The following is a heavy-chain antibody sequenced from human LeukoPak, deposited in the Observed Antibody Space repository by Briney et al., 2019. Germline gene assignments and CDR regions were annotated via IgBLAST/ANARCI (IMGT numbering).Heavy chain of an antibody. D-gene: IGHD5-18*01. CDR1: GGTFSSYT. Sequence: SVKVSCKASGGTFSSYTISWVRQAPGQGLEWMGRIIPILGIANYAQKFQGRVTITADKSTSTAYMELSSLRSEDTAVYYCARDRLGYSYGLPTSFDYWGQGTLVTVSS. CDR3: ARDRLGYSYGLPTSFDY. V-gene: IGHV1-69*04. CDR2: IIPILGIA. J-gene: IGHJ4*02.